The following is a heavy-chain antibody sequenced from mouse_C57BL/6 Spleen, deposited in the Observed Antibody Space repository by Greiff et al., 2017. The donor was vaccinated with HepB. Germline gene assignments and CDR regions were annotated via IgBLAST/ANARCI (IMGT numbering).Heavy chain of an antibody. CDR2: INPNNGGT. CDR1: GYTFTDYY. J-gene: IGHJ1*03. D-gene: IGHD2-4*01. Sequence: EVQLQQSGPELVKPGASVKISCKASGYTFTDYYMNWVKQSHGKSLEWIGDINPNNGGTSYNQKFKGKATLTVDKSSSTAYMELRSLTSEDSAVYYCARGDDYGYWYFDVWGTRTTVTVSS. V-gene: IGHV1-26*01. CDR3: ARGDDYGYWYFDV.